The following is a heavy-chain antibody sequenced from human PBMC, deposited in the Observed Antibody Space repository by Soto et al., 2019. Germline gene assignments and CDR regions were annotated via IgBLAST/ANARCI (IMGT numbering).Heavy chain of an antibody. CDR2: INAGNGNT. J-gene: IGHJ5*02. V-gene: IGHV1-3*01. CDR1: GYTFTSYA. CDR3: ARSIVVVPAALNWFDP. D-gene: IGHD2-2*01. Sequence: ASVKVSCKASGYTFTSYAMHWVRQAPGQRLEWMGWINAGNGNTKYSQKFQGRVTITRDTSASTAYMELSSLRSEDTAVYYCARSIVVVPAALNWFDPWGQGTLVTVSS.